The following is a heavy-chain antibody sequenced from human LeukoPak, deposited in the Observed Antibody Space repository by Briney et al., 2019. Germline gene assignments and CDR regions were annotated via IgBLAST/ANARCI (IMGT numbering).Heavy chain of an antibody. CDR1: GFTFSSYA. D-gene: IGHD3-22*01. CDR2: ISGSGGST. V-gene: IGHV3-23*01. CDR3: AKDPFYYDSSGHPLFDY. Sequence: LPGGSLRLSCAASGFTFSSYAMSWVHQAPGKGLEWVSAISGSGGSTYYADSVKGRFTISRDNSKNTLYLQMNSLRAEDTAVYYCAKDPFYYDSSGHPLFDYWGQGTLVTVSS. J-gene: IGHJ4*02.